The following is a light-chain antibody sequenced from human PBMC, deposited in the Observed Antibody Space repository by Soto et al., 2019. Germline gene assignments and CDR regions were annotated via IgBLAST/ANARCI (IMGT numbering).Light chain of an antibody. V-gene: IGLV2-14*01. CDR2: EVA. CDR1: NSDIGAYNS. CDR3: SSFTTSNTVL. J-gene: IGLJ2*01. Sequence: QSVLTQPASVSGSPGQSITISCTGTNSDIGAYNSVSWYQQHPGTAPKLMISEVANRPSGISNRFSGSKSANTASLTISGLQAEDAADYYCSSFTTSNTVLFGGGTKLNVL.